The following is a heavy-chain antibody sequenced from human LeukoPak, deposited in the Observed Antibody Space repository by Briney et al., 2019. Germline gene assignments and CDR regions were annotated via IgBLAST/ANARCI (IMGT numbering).Heavy chain of an antibody. CDR2: INHSGST. J-gene: IGHJ4*02. V-gene: IGHV4-34*01. Sequence: SETLSLTCAVYGGSFSGYYWSWIRQPPGKGLEWIGEINHSGSTNYNPSLKSRVTISVDTSKNQFSLKLSSVTAADTAVYYCARGGQQQLVRWGQGTLVTASS. D-gene: IGHD6-13*01. CDR3: ARGGQQQLVR. CDR1: GGSFSGYY.